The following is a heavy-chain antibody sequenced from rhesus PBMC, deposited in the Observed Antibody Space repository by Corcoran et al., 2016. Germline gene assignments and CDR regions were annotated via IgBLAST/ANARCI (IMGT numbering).Heavy chain of an antibody. CDR2: ISYSGST. CDR3: ARPQYGWTQGSLDV. Sequence: QVQLQASGPGLVQPSEPLSLTCAVSGGSISSRYYSWSWIRQGPGKGLECVGYISYSGSTSYNPSLKSRVTISRDTSKNQFSLKLSSVTAADTAVYYCARPQYGWTQGSLDVWGRGVLVTVSS. CDR1: GGSISSRYYS. J-gene: IGHJ5-2*02. V-gene: IGHV4-122*02. D-gene: IGHD2-21*01.